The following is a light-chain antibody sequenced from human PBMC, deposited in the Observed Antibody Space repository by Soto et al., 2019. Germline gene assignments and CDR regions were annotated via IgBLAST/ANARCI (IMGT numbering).Light chain of an antibody. CDR1: SSDVGSYNL. Sequence: QSALTQPASVSGSPEQSITISCTGTSSDVGSYNLVSWYQQHPGKVPKLMIYEVSKRPSGVSNRFSGSKFGNTASLTISGLQAEDEADYYCGSYAGSGIVIFGGGTKHTVL. J-gene: IGLJ2*01. CDR2: EVS. CDR3: GSYAGSGIVI. V-gene: IGLV2-23*02.